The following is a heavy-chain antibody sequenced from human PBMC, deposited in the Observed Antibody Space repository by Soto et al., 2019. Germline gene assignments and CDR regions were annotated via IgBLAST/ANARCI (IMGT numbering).Heavy chain of an antibody. CDR2: SIPMLGMS. V-gene: IGHV1-69*02. CDR1: GGTFSSYT. J-gene: IGHJ4*02. CDR3: ATNYGSGSAHAAY. Sequence: QVQLVQSGPEVKKPGSSVRVSCTASGGTFSSYTINWVRQVPGQGPEWMGRSIPMLGMSNYAQKFQGRVMMIADKSTNTGYMDLSSLRSEDTAIYYGATNYGSGSAHAAYWGQGTLVTVSS. D-gene: IGHD3-10*01.